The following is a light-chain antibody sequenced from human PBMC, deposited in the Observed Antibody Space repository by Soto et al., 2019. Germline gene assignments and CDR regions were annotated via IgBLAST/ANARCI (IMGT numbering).Light chain of an antibody. J-gene: IGLJ2*01. CDR3: QSYDSSLSGNVV. CDR1: SSNIGAGYD. V-gene: IGLV1-40*01. Sequence: QSVLTQPPSVSGAPGQRVTVSCTGSSSNIGAGYDVHWYQQLPGTAPKLLIYRNSNRPSGVPDRFSGSKSGTSASLAITGLQAEDEADYYCQSYDSSLSGNVVFGGATKLTVL. CDR2: RNS.